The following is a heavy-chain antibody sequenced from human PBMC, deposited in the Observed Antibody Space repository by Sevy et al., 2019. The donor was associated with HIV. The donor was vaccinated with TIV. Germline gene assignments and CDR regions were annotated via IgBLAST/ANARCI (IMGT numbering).Heavy chain of an antibody. Sequence: GSLRLSCAASGFTFSDYYMSWIRQAPGKGLEWVSYISSSGSTIYYADSVKGRFTISRDNAKNSLYLQMNSLRAEDTAVYYCASHYDFWSGNSDAFDIWGQGTMVTVSS. V-gene: IGHV3-11*01. CDR3: ASHYDFWSGNSDAFDI. CDR1: GFTFSDYY. D-gene: IGHD3-3*01. J-gene: IGHJ3*02. CDR2: ISSSGSTI.